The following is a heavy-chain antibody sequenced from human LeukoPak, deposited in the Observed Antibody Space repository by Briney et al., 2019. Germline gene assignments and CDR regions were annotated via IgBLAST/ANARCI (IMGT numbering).Heavy chain of an antibody. J-gene: IGHJ4*02. CDR1: GYTFTSYY. Sequence: GASVKVSCKASGYTFTSYYMHWVRQAPGQGLEWMGIINPSGGSTSYAQKFQGRVTMTRDTSTSTVYMELSSLRSEDTAVYYCARDLGGYYDPKYYFDYWGQGTVVTVSS. CDR2: INPSGGST. CDR3: ARDLGGYYDPKYYFDY. V-gene: IGHV1-46*01. D-gene: IGHD3-22*01.